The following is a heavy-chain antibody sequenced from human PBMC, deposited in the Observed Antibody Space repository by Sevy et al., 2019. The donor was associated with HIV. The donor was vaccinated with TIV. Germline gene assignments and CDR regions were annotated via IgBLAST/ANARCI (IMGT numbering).Heavy chain of an antibody. CDR3: ARSSIAASGLFDY. Sequence: GGSLRLSCAASGFIFSDHDIDWVRQAPGKGLEWVGRSSSKPNGYTTQYAASVKGRFAISRDDSKRSLFLQMSSLKTEETAVYFCARSSIAASGLFDYWGPGTLVTVSS. J-gene: IGHJ4*02. CDR1: GFIFSDHD. V-gene: IGHV3-72*01. CDR2: SSSKPNGYTT. D-gene: IGHD6-6*01.